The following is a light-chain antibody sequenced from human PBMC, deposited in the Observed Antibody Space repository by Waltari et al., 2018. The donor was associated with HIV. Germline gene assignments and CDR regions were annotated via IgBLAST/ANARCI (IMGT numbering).Light chain of an antibody. CDR2: KVS. CDR1: QSLVHIDGNTY. CDR3: MQGTVWPLT. Sequence: DVAMTQSPLFLPVTLGQSASISCTSSQSLVHIDGNTYLNWFHQRPGQSPRRLIYKVSYRDSGVPERFSGSGSGTVFTLQINTVEAEDAGVYFCMQGTVWPLTFGGGTRLEIQ. J-gene: IGKJ4*01. V-gene: IGKV2-30*02.